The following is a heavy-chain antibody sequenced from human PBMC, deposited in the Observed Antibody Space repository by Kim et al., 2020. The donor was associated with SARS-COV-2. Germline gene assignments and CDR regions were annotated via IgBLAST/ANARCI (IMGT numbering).Heavy chain of an antibody. CDR2: ISGSGGST. Sequence: GGSLRLSCAASGFTFSSYAMSWVRQAPGKGLEWVSAISGSGGSTYYADSVKGRFTISRDNSKNTLYLQMNSLRAEDTAVYYCAKDRGYSNYSDYYYYYGMDVWGQGTTVTVSS. CDR1: GFTFSSYA. V-gene: IGHV3-23*01. D-gene: IGHD4-4*01. CDR3: AKDRGYSNYSDYYYYYGMDV. J-gene: IGHJ6*02.